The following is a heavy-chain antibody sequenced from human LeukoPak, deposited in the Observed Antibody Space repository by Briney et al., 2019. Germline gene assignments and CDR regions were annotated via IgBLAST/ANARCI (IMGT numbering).Heavy chain of an antibody. Sequence: GGSLRLSCAASGFTFSNYAMHWVRQAPGKGLEWVSSITSSSSHIYYADSVKGRFTISRDNAKNSLYLLMNSLRAEDTALYYCVRDELLLWFGELSRPFDYWGQGALVTVSS. CDR3: VRDELLLWFGELSRPFDY. V-gene: IGHV3-21*01. CDR1: GFTFSNYA. J-gene: IGHJ4*02. D-gene: IGHD3-10*01. CDR2: ITSSSSHI.